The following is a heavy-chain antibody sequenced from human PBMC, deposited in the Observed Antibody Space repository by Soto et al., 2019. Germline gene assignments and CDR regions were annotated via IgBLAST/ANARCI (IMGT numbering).Heavy chain of an antibody. CDR2: ISSNSAYI. Sequence: GGSLRLSCAASGFTFRSFTMNWVRQAPGKGLEWVSTISSNSAYIYYTDALRGRFTISRDNAKNSLHLQMNSLRAEDTAVYYCTRDASRGSSARGWLDPWGQGTMVTVYS. D-gene: IGHD6-13*01. CDR3: TRDASRGSSARGWLDP. CDR1: GFTFRSFT. J-gene: IGHJ5*02. V-gene: IGHV3-21*01.